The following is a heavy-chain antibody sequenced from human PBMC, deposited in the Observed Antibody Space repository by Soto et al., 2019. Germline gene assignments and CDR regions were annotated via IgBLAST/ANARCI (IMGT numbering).Heavy chain of an antibody. CDR2: ISYDGSNK. CDR3: ANDQRVVAVASPFHS. J-gene: IGHJ4*02. V-gene: IGHV3-30*18. Sequence: QVQLVESGGGVVQPGRSLRLSCAASGFTFSSYGMHWVRQAPGKGLEWVAVISYDGSNKHYADSVKGRLTISRDNSKNTLHLHMNSLRAEDTAVYYCANDQRVVAVASPFHSWGQGTLVTVSS. D-gene: IGHD6-19*01. CDR1: GFTFSSYG.